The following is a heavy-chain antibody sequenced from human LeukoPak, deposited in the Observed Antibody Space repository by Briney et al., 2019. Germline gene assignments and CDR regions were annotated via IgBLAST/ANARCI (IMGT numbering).Heavy chain of an antibody. CDR1: GFTFSNYF. Sequence: GRSLRLSCAASGFTFSNYFMHWVRQAPGKGLEWVADIASDGSHTFYVESVKGRFTISRDNSKNTLYLQMNSLGPEDTAVYFCARERQDTVIHSGAFDIWGQGTMVTVSS. D-gene: IGHD2-21*02. J-gene: IGHJ3*02. V-gene: IGHV3-30-3*01. CDR3: ARERQDTVIHSGAFDI. CDR2: IASDGSHT.